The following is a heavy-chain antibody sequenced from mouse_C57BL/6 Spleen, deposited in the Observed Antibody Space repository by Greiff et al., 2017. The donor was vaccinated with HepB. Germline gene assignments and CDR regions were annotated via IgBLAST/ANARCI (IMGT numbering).Heavy chain of an antibody. CDR3: AREDPSAWFAY. J-gene: IGHJ3*01. CDR1: GYTFTSYW. V-gene: IGHV1-59*01. CDR2: IDPSDSYT. Sequence: QVQLKQPGAELVRPGTSVKLSCKASGYTFTSYWMHWVKQRPGQGLEWIGVIDPSDSYTNYNQKFKGKATLTVDTSSSTAYMQLSSLTSEDAAVYYCAREDPSAWFAYWGQGTLVTVSA.